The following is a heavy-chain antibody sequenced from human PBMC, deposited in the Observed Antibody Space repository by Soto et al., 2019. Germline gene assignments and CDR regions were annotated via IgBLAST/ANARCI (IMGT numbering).Heavy chain of an antibody. CDR3: ATSHYCDYVDY. CDR2: IKSKPDGGTR. CDR1: GLSFSNAW. Sequence: EVQLVESGGGLVKPGGSLRLSCAVSGLSFSNAWMSWVRQAPGKGLEWVGRIKSKPDGGTRDYAAPVKGRFTISRDDSKNTLYLQMNSLKSEDTAVYYCATSHYCDYVDYWGQGTLVNVSS. J-gene: IGHJ4*02. D-gene: IGHD4-17*01. V-gene: IGHV3-15*01.